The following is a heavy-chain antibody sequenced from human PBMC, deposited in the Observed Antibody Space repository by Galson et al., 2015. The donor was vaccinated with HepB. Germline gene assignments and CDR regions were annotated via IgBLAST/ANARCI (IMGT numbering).Heavy chain of an antibody. V-gene: IGHV3-30*18. D-gene: IGHD3-10*01. Sequence: SLRLSCAASGFTFSSYGMHWVRQAPGKGLEWVAVISYDGSNKYYADSVKGRFTISRDNSKNTLYLQMNSLRAEDTAVYYCAKDRFGSGSYVDYWGQGTLVTVSS. J-gene: IGHJ4*02. CDR2: ISYDGSNK. CDR1: GFTFSSYG. CDR3: AKDRFGSGSYVDY.